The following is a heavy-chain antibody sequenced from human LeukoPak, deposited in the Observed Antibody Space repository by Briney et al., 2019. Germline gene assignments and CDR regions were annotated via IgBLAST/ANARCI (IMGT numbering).Heavy chain of an antibody. D-gene: IGHD3-9*01. CDR3: ARVAHNYDLLTGYYPYLDYFDF. Sequence: EASVKVSCKASGGTFSSYAISWVRQAPGQGLDWMGWINPNSGGTYYAQKFQGRVTMTRDTSISTAYMELSRLRSDDTAVFYCARVAHNYDLLTGYYPYLDYFDFWGQGTLVTVSS. CDR2: INPNSGGT. V-gene: IGHV1-2*02. J-gene: IGHJ4*02. CDR1: GGTFSSYA.